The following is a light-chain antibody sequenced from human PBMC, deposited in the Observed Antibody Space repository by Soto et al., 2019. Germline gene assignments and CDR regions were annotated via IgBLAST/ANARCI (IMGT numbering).Light chain of an antibody. J-gene: IGKJ1*01. CDR1: QSVSSSY. Sequence: EIVLTQSPGTLSLSPGERATLSCRSSQSVSSSYLAWYQQKPGQAPRLLIDDVSSMATGIPDRFSVSGSGSGFTLTISRLEPEDFAVYYCQQYGSSPTFGQGTKVEIK. V-gene: IGKV3-20*01. CDR3: QQYGSSPT. CDR2: DVS.